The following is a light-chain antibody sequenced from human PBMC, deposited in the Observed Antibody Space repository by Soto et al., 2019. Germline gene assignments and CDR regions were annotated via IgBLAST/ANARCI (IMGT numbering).Light chain of an antibody. Sequence: QSVLTQPPSVSGAPGQRVTISCTGSSSNIGAGYDVHWYQQLPGTAPKLLIYGNSNRPSGVPDRFSGSKSGTSASLAITGLRAEDEADSYCQSYDSSLRGVFGTGTKLTVL. CDR1: SSNIGAGYD. V-gene: IGLV1-40*01. CDR2: GNS. J-gene: IGLJ1*01. CDR3: QSYDSSLRGV.